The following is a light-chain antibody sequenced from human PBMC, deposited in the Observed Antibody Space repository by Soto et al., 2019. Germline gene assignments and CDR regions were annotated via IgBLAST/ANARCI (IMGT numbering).Light chain of an antibody. CDR3: QQYNNWPRT. Sequence: EIVMTQSPATLSVSPGERATLSCRASQSVSSNLAWYQQTPGQAPRLLIYGASTRATGIPARFSGSGSGTAFTRTISSLQSEDCAVYYCQQYNNWPRTFGPGTKVDIK. CDR2: GAS. J-gene: IGKJ3*01. CDR1: QSVSSN. V-gene: IGKV3-15*01.